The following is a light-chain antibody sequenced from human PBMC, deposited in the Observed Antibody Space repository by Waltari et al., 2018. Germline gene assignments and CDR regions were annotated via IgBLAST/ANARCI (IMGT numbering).Light chain of an antibody. Sequence: QSALTQPPSASGAPGQSVTISCTGTSSDVGVYNYVSWYQQHPCEAPKLLIYEVSKRPSGVPGRFSGSKSGNTASLTGSGLQAEDEGDYYCSSYAGRNTLFGGGTKLTVL. V-gene: IGLV2-8*01. CDR3: SSYAGRNTL. CDR1: SSDVGVYNY. J-gene: IGLJ2*01. CDR2: EVS.